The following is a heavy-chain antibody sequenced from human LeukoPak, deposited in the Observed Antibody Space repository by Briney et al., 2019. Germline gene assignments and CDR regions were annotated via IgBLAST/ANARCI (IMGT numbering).Heavy chain of an antibody. CDR2: IYSGGST. V-gene: IGHV3-53*01. Sequence: GGSLRLSCAASGFIVSSKYMSWVRQAPGKGLEWVSVIYSGGSTYYAASVEGRFTISRDNSKDTVYLQMNSLRVEDTAVYYCARAGPIDYWGQGTLVTVSS. CDR1: GFIVSSKY. CDR3: ARAGPIDY. J-gene: IGHJ4*02.